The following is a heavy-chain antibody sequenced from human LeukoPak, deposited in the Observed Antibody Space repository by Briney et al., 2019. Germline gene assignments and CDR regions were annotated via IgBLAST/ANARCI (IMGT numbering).Heavy chain of an antibody. CDR2: MNPNSGNT. Sequence: GASVKVSCKASGYTFTSYDINWVRQATGQGLEWMGWMNPNSGNTGYAQKFQGRVTITMNTSISTAYMELSSLRSEDTAVYYCARGRVPGYSSSWYSPWFDPWGQGTLVTVSS. D-gene: IGHD6-13*01. CDR1: GYTFTSYD. J-gene: IGHJ5*02. CDR3: ARGRVPGYSSSWYSPWFDP. V-gene: IGHV1-8*03.